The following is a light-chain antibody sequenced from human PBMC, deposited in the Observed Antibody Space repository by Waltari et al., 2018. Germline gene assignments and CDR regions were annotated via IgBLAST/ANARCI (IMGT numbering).Light chain of an antibody. CDR3: AAWDDSVSTVL. CDR2: RNN. CDR1: SSNIGSNT. V-gene: IGLV1-44*01. J-gene: IGLJ3*02. Sequence: QSVLTQSPSASGTPGQRVPISCSGSSSNIGSNTVPWYPKIPGKAPKLLYYRNNERPSGVPDRFSGSKSGTSASLAISGLQSEDEGDYYCAAWDDSVSTVLFGGGTKLTVL.